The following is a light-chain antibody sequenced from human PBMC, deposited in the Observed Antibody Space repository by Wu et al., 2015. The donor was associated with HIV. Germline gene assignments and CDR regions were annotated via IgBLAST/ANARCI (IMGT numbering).Light chain of an antibody. Sequence: MTQSPSTLSASVGDRVTITCRASQSISSWLAWYQQKPGQAPRLLIYGASTRATDIPARFSGRGSGTEFTLTISSTQSEDFAVYYCQQYDNWPPWTFGQGTKVEIK. CDR1: QSISSW. V-gene: IGKV3-15*01. J-gene: IGKJ1*01. CDR2: GAS. CDR3: QQYDNWPPWT.